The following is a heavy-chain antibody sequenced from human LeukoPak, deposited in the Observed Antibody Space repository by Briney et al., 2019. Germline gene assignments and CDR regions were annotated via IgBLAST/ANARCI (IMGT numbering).Heavy chain of an antibody. J-gene: IGHJ4*02. CDR3: ARVGGHCTSTSCPPPDY. CDR2: IDSSSRYK. Sequence: PGRSLRLSCAASGFTFSSYNMDWVSQDPGNGLEWVSLIDSSSRYKNQADSVKGRFTISRDNAKSSVFLQMNSLRAEDTAVYYCARVGGHCTSTSCPPPDYWGQGTLVTVSS. V-gene: IGHV3-21*01. CDR1: GFTFSSYN. D-gene: IGHD2-2*01.